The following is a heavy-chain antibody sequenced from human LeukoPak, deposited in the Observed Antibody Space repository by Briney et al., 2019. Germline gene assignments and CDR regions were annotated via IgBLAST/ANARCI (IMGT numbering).Heavy chain of an antibody. D-gene: IGHD3-22*01. CDR1: GGSISSYY. CDR2: IYYSGSSGST. V-gene: IGHV4-59*01. J-gene: IGHJ4*02. Sequence: PSETLSLTCTVSGGSISSYYWSWIRQPPGKGLEWIGYIYYSGSSGSTNYNPSLKSRVTISVDTSKNHFFLKLSSVTAADTAVYYCARVSTTSSGYFPCDYWGQGTLVTVSS. CDR3: ARVSTTSSGYFPCDY.